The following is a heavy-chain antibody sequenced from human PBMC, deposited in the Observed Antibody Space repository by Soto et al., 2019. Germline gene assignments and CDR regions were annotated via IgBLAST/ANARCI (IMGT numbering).Heavy chain of an antibody. CDR3: ARYSYGYIWFDP. J-gene: IGHJ5*02. CDR1: GGTFSSYA. V-gene: IGHV1-69*13. Sequence: SVKVSCKASGGTFSSYAISWVRQAPGQGLEWMGGIIPIFGTANYAQKFQGRVTITADESTSTAYMELSSLRSEDTAVYYCARYSYGYIWFDPWGQGTLVTVPQ. D-gene: IGHD5-18*01. CDR2: IIPIFGTA.